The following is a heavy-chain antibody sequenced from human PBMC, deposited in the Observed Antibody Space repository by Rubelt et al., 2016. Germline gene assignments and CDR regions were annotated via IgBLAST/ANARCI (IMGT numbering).Heavy chain of an antibody. CDR3: ARDPRNWFDP. Sequence: QLQLQESGSGLVKPSQTLSLTCAVSGGSISSGGYSWSWIRQPPGKGLEWIGYIFQSGNTYYNPSLKSRVTISVDRSKNQFPLKVRSVSAADTASDCWARDPRNWFDPWGQGTPVTVSS. D-gene: IGHD1-14*01. CDR1: GGSISSGGYS. J-gene: IGHJ5*02. CDR2: IFQSGNT. V-gene: IGHV4-30-2*01.